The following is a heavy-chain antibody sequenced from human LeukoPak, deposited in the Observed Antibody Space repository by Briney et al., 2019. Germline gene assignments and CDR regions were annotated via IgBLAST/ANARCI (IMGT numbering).Heavy chain of an antibody. Sequence: SETLSLTCTVSGYSIGSDYYWGWIRQPPGKGLEWIGNIYQTGSTYSNPSLTSRVTISIDTSRNQFSLKLSSVTAADTAVYYCARDLSITMIRGVTFDYWGQGALVTVSS. V-gene: IGHV4-38-2*02. CDR3: ARDLSITMIRGVTFDY. CDR1: GYSIGSDYY. CDR2: IYQTGST. J-gene: IGHJ4*02. D-gene: IGHD3-10*01.